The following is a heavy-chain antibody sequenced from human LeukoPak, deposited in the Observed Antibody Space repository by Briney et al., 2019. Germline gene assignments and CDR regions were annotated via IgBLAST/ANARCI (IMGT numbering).Heavy chain of an antibody. J-gene: IGHJ4*02. Sequence: PSETLSLTCTVSGGSISSHYWSWTRQPPGKGLEWIGYIYYSGSTNYNPSLKSRVTISLDTSKNQFSLKLSSVTAADTAVYYCARATPYSGSSRPGYYFDYWGQGTLVTVSS. CDR3: ARATPYSGSSRPGYYFDY. V-gene: IGHV4-59*11. CDR2: IYYSGST. D-gene: IGHD6-13*01. CDR1: GGSISSHY.